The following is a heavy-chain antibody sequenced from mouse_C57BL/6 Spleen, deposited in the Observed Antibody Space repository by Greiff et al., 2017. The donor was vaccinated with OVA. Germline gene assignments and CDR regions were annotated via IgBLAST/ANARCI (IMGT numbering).Heavy chain of an antibody. D-gene: IGHD1-1*02. V-gene: IGHV1-76*01. CDR3: ASSYGLKYFDY. CDR1: GYTFTDYY. Sequence: QVQLQQSGAELVRPGASVKLSCKASGYTFTDYYINWVKQRPGQGLEWIARIYPGSGNTYYNEKFKGKATLTAEKSSSIAYMQLSSLTSEDSAVYLCASSYGLKYFDYWGQGTTLTVSS. CDR2: IYPGSGNT. J-gene: IGHJ2*01.